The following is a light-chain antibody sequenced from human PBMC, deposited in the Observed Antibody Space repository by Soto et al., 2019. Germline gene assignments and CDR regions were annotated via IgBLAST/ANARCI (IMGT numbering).Light chain of an antibody. CDR1: SSNIGINS. CDR3: AAWYASLYGVV. CDR2: SNY. Sequence: QSVLTQPPSASGTPGQRVTISCSGSSSNIGINSVHWYQQLPGTAPKLLIYSNYQRPSGVPHRFSGSRSGTSASLAISGLQCEDEAHYYCAAWYASLYGVVFGGGTKLTVL. J-gene: IGLJ2*01. V-gene: IGLV1-44*01.